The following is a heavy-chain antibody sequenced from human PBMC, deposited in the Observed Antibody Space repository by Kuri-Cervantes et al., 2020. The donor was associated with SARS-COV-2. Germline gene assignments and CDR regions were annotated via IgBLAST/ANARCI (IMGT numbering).Heavy chain of an antibody. CDR3: ARAVRFLEWLPGDYFDY. CDR2: ISSSSSTI. CDR1: GFTFSSYS. Sequence: GGSLRLSCAASGFTFSSYSMNWVRQAPGKGLEWVSYISSSSSTIYYADSVKGRFTISRDNAKNSLYLQMNSLRAEDTAVYYCARAVRFLEWLPGDYFDYWGQGTLVTVSS. J-gene: IGHJ4*02. V-gene: IGHV3-48*01. D-gene: IGHD3-3*01.